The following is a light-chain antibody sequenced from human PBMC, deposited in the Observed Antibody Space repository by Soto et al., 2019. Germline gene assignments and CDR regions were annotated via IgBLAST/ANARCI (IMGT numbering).Light chain of an antibody. CDR3: AAWDDTVRSYV. V-gene: IGLV1-47*01. Sequence: QSVLTQPPSVSGTPGQRVTISCSGGISNIGTNYVHWFQQLPATAPKVLSNRDNQRPSGVPDRFSGSKSGTSASLAISGLRSEDEAEYYCAAWDDTVRSYVFGTGTKLTVL. J-gene: IGLJ1*01. CDR2: RDN. CDR1: ISNIGTNY.